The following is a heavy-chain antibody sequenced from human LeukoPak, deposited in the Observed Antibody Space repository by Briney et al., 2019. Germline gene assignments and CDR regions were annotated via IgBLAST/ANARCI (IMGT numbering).Heavy chain of an antibody. CDR2: IYHRRSS. Sequence: SETLCLTCAVSGYSLSSGNNWGGTRRPPGKGREWIGGIYHRRSSYYNPSLKSRLSISEDTSKNQFSLTLSSGTAADTAVYYCALLHPRRKVFEGPDFWGQGTLVSVS. D-gene: IGHD4-11*01. CDR3: ALLHPRRKVFEGPDF. CDR1: GYSLSSGNN. V-gene: IGHV4-38-2*01. J-gene: IGHJ1*01.